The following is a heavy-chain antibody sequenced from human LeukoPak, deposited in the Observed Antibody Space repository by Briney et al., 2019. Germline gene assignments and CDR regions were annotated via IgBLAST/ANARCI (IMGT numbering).Heavy chain of an antibody. CDR3: ARSTDFDWLFGSPFDY. CDR1: GGSISSGSYY. CDR2: IYTSGSI. J-gene: IGHJ4*02. Sequence: SETLSLTCTVSGGSISSGSYYWSWIRQPAGKGLEWIGRIYTSGSINYNPSLGSRVTISIDTSKNQFSLKLSSVTAADTAVYYCARSTDFDWLFGSPFDYWGQGTLVTVSS. V-gene: IGHV4-61*02. D-gene: IGHD3-9*01.